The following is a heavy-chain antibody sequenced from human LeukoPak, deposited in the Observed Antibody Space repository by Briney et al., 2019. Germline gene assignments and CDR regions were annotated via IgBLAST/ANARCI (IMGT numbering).Heavy chain of an antibody. CDR1: GGSISSYY. Sequence: PSETLSLTCTVSGGSISSYYWGWIRQPPGKGLEWIGSIYYSGSTYYNPSLKSRVTISVDTSKNQFSLKLSSVTAADTAVYYCARDSWIQLWLADYWGQGTLVTVSS. J-gene: IGHJ4*02. CDR3: ARDSWIQLWLADY. D-gene: IGHD5-18*01. CDR2: IYYSGST. V-gene: IGHV4-39*07.